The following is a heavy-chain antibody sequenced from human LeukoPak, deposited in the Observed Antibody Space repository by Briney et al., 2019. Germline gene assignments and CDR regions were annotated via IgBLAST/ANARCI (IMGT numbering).Heavy chain of an antibody. V-gene: IGHV4-39*07. CDR1: GGSISSSSYY. Sequence: SETLSLACTVSGGSISSSSYYWGWIRQPPGKGLEWIGSIYYSGSTYYNPSLKSRVTISVDTSKNQFSLKLSSVTAADTAVYYCARDLLSGGLGYCSGGSCYSALYYYYYMDVWGKGTTVTVSS. CDR2: IYYSGST. J-gene: IGHJ6*03. D-gene: IGHD2-15*01. CDR3: ARDLLSGGLGYCSGGSCYSALYYYYYMDV.